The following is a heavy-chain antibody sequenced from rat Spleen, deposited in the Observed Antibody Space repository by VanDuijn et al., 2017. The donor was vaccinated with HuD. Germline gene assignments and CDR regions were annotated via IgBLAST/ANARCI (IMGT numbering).Heavy chain of an antibody. J-gene: IGHJ1*01. D-gene: IGHD1-10*01. V-gene: IGHV5-29*01. CDR1: GFTFTDYY. CDR2: ISSDGRRN. Sequence: EVQLVESDGGLVQPGRSLKLSCAASGFTFTDYYMAWVRQAPTKGLEWVATISSDGRRNYYRDSVKGRFTISRDNAKSSLYLQMDSLRSADTATYYCARVNSQWYFDFWGPGTMVTVSS. CDR3: ARVNSQWYFDF.